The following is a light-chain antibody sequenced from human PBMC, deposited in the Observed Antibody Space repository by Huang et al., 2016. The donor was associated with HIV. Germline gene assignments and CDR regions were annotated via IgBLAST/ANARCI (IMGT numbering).Light chain of an antibody. V-gene: IGKV1-12*01. J-gene: IGKJ2*01. CDR2: GAS. Sequence: DMQMSQSPFSVPASVGDRVTITCRASQGISSLLAWYQQKPGKAPKLLIYGASTLETGVPSRFSGGGSGTDFTLTISSLQPEDFATYYCQQANSFPYTFGQGTKLEI. CDR3: QQANSFPYT. CDR1: QGISSL.